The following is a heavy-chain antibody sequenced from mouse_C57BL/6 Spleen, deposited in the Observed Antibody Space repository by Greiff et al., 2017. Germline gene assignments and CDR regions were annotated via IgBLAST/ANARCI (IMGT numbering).Heavy chain of an antibody. J-gene: IGHJ4*01. CDR2: IYPGSGST. V-gene: IGHV1-55*01. CDR3: ARFDYDRVAMDY. CDR1: GYTFTSYW. Sequence: QVQLQQPGAELVKPGASVKMSCKASGYTFTSYWITWVKQRPGQGLEWIGDIYPGSGSTNYNEKFKSKATLTVDTSSSTAYMQLSSLTSEDSAVYYCARFDYDRVAMDYWGQGTSVTVSS. D-gene: IGHD2-4*01.